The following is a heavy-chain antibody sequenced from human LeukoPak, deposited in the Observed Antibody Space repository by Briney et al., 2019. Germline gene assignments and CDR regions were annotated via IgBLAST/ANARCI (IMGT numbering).Heavy chain of an antibody. CDR3: ARDDSSGYYFNTVRLDY. J-gene: IGHJ4*02. CDR2: ILYDGSNK. V-gene: IGHV3-30-3*01. D-gene: IGHD3-22*01. CDR1: GFTFSSYA. Sequence: PGRSLRLSCAASGFTFSSYAMHWVRQAPGKGLEWVAVILYDGSNKYYAASVKGRFTISRDNSKNTLYLQMNSLRAEDTAVYYCARDDSSGYYFNTVRLDYWGQGTLVTVSS.